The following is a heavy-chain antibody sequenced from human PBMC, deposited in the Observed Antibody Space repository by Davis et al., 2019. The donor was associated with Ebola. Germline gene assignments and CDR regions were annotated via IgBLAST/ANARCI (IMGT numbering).Heavy chain of an antibody. J-gene: IGHJ6*04. CDR2: INAGSYTT. CDR1: GFTFNSYD. V-gene: IGHV3-23*01. CDR3: AKRLRPVRGRIKDYYAMDV. D-gene: IGHD3-10*01. Sequence: GESLKISCAASGFTFNSYDMNWVRQAPGKGLEWVSFINAGSYTTYYADSVKGRFTISRDNSKDVLYLQMSSLRAEDTAIYYCAKRLRPVRGRIKDYYAMDVWGRGTTVTVSS.